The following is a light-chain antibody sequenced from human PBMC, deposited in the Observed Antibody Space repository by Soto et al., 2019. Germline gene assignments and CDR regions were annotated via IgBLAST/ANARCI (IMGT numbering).Light chain of an antibody. CDR1: QSVNAY. V-gene: IGKV3-11*01. CDR2: GAF. CDR3: QQRSNWPPV. Sequence: VVTQSPFTLSLSPGERATLSCRASQSVNAYLAWYQQKPGQAPRLLIYGAFSRATGIPDRFSGSGSGTDFTLTISRLEPEDFAVYYCQQRSNWPPVFGPGTKVAIK. J-gene: IGKJ3*01.